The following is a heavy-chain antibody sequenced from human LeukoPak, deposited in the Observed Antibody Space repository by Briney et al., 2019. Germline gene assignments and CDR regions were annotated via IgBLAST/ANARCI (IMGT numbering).Heavy chain of an antibody. D-gene: IGHD2-21*01. CDR3: AKDRSINAFDI. J-gene: IGHJ3*02. V-gene: IGHV4-59*01. Sequence: ETPSLTCTVSGCSIGGYHLSWIRQPPGKGLEWIGYMSPSGSTNYNPSLTNRGTIFRDTSQNQFFMKLSAVAAAGTAVYYCAKDRSINAFDIWGQGTVVTVSA. CDR1: GCSIGGYH. CDR2: MSPSGST.